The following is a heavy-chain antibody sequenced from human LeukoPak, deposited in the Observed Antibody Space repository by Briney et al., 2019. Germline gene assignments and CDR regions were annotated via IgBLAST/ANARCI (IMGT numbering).Heavy chain of an antibody. CDR2: ISAYNGNT. Sequence: GASVKVSCKASGYTFTSYGISWVRQAPGQGLEWVGWISAYNGNTNSAQKLQGRVTMTRNTSISTAYMELSSLRSEDTAVYYCARVTTPNPYYYYYYMDVWGKGTTVTVSS. V-gene: IGHV1-18*01. CDR3: ARVTTPNPYYYYYYMDV. CDR1: GYTFTSYG. J-gene: IGHJ6*03. D-gene: IGHD4-11*01.